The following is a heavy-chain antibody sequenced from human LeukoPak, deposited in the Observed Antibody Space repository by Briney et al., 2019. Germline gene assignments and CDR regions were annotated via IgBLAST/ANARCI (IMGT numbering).Heavy chain of an antibody. CDR3: ARLVTVVGATRYYYYYMDV. V-gene: IGHV3-30*04. J-gene: IGHJ6*03. CDR1: GFTFSSYA. D-gene: IGHD1-26*01. CDR2: ISYDGSNK. Sequence: PGGSLRLSCAASGFTFSSYAMHWVRQAPGKGLEWVAVISYDGSNKYYADSVKGRFTISRDNSKNTLYLQMNSLRAEDTAVYYCARLVTVVGATRYYYYYMDVWGKGTTVTVSS.